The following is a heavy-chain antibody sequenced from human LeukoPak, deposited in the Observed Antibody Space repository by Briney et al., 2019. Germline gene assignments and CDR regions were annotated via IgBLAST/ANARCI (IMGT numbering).Heavy chain of an antibody. Sequence: GGSLRLSCAASGFTVSSNYMTWVRQTPGKGLEWVSLIYSGGSTYYADSVKGRFTISRDNSKNTLYLQMNTLRAEDRAVYYCARANSGWSAGYYYYMDVWGKGTTVTISS. CDR1: GFTVSSNY. CDR2: IYSGGST. CDR3: ARANSGWSAGYYYYMDV. D-gene: IGHD6-19*01. V-gene: IGHV3-66*01. J-gene: IGHJ6*03.